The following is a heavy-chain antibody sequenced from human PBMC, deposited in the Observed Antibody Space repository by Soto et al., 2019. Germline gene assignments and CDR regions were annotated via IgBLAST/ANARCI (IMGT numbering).Heavy chain of an antibody. CDR3: GHRRSVYAIDDAFDI. CDR1: GFTFSSYA. V-gene: IGHV3-23*01. Sequence: EVQLLESGGGLVQPGGSLRLSCAASGFTFSSYAMSWVRQAPGKGLEWVSAISGSYNNTYYADSVKGRFSISRDNSKNTLYLQMTSLRAEDTAVYYCGHRRSVYAIDDAFDIWGQGTMVTVSS. D-gene: IGHD2-8*01. J-gene: IGHJ3*02. CDR2: ISGSYNNT.